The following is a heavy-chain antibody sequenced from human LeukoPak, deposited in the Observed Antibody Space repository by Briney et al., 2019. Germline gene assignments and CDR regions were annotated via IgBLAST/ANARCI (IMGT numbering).Heavy chain of an antibody. CDR2: IYYSGST. D-gene: IGHD2-15*01. CDR1: GGSISSNTYF. J-gene: IGHJ4*02. Sequence: SETLSLTCTVSGGSISSNTYFWAWIRQPPGKGLEWIGTIYYSGSTYYNPSLNSRVTISVDTSKNQFSLKVTSVTAADTAVYYCARLAYCSGGSCHHDYWGQGILVTVSS. V-gene: IGHV4-39*01. CDR3: ARLAYCSGGSCHHDY.